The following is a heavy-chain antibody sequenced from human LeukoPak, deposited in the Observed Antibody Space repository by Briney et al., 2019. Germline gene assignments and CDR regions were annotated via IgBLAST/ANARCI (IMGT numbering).Heavy chain of an antibody. V-gene: IGHV1-2*02. D-gene: IGHD6-19*01. CDR1: VYSFTAQD. CDR2: INPNSGDT. J-gene: IGHJ4*02. CDR3: ASYPRYSSTPPFDY. Sequence: ASVKVSCKASVYSFTAQDMHWVRQAPGQGLEWMGWINPNSGDTNYAQKFQGRVTMTRDTTISTAYMELNRLTSDDTAVYYCASYPRYSSTPPFDYWGQGTPVTVSS.